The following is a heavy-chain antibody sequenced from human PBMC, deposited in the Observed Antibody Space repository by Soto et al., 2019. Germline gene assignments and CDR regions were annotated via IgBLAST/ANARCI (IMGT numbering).Heavy chain of an antibody. Sequence: ASVNVSCKDSGYTFTSHALHWLRQAPGQRLEWMGWINAGNGNTIYSQKFQGRVNITRDTSASTAYMELSSLRSEDTAVYYCARAKTTVVTPPDYWGQGTLVTVSS. CDR1: GYTFTSHA. V-gene: IGHV1-3*01. CDR3: ARAKTTVVTPPDY. CDR2: INAGNGNT. J-gene: IGHJ4*02. D-gene: IGHD4-17*01.